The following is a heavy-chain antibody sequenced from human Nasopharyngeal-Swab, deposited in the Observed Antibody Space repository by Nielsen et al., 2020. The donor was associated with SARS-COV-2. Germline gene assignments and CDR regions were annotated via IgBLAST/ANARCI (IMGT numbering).Heavy chain of an antibody. V-gene: IGHV4-34*01. CDR3: ARAGDIRYYYYGMDV. J-gene: IGHJ6*02. Sequence: WIRQPPGKGLEWIGEIKQSGSTNYNPSRKSRVTIAVDTSKNQFSLKLSSVTAADTAVYYCARAGDIRYYYYGMDVWGQGTTVTVS. D-gene: IGHD2-21*01. CDR2: IKQSGST.